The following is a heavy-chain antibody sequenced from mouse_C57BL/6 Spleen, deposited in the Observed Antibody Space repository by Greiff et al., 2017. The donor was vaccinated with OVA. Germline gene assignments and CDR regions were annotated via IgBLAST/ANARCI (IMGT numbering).Heavy chain of an antibody. Sequence: QVQLQQSGAELVKPGASVKISCKASGYAFSSYWMNWVKQRPGKGLEWIGQIYPGDGDTNYNGKFKGKATLTADKSSSTAYMQLRSLTSEDSAVDMCARGGYRNYDWYFDVWGTGTTVTVSS. D-gene: IGHD2-5*01. CDR1: GYAFSSYW. J-gene: IGHJ1*03. CDR3: ARGGYRNYDWYFDV. V-gene: IGHV1-80*01. CDR2: IYPGDGDT.